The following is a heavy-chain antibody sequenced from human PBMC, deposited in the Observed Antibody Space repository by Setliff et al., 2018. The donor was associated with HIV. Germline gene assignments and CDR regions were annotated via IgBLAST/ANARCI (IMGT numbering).Heavy chain of an antibody. CDR1: GFTVSRYY. CDR3: ARDRGRGMAPSGILDYYYMDV. J-gene: IGHJ6*03. V-gene: IGHV3-53*04. CDR2: IYSGGTT. D-gene: IGHD6-13*01. Sequence: GGSLRLSCAASGFTVSRYYMSWVRQAPGKGLERVSIIYSGGTTYYADSVKGRFIISRHNSNNTLYLQMNSLRAEDSAMYYCARDRGRGMAPSGILDYYYMDVWGKGTTVTVSS.